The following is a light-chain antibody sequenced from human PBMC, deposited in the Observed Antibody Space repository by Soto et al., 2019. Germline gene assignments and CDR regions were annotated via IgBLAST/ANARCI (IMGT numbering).Light chain of an antibody. J-gene: IGKJ1*01. V-gene: IGKV3-20*01. CDR1: QSVDSSF. CDR3: QPYVSSVP. Sequence: EIVLTKSPGSLSLSPGERATLSCRASQSVDSSFFAWYQKKPGQAPRLLIYGASKRATGIPDRFSGSGSGTDFILTISRLETEDFAVYYCQPYVSSVPFGQGTKVDIK. CDR2: GAS.